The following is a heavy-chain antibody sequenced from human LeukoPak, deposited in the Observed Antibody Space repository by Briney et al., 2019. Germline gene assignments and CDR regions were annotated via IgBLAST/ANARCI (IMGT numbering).Heavy chain of an antibody. CDR3: ARGPPKYCSSTSCSQYFDY. V-gene: IGHV4-4*02. D-gene: IGHD2-2*01. Sequence: SETLSLTCAVSGGSISSSNWWSWVRQPPGKGLEWIGEIYHSGSTNYNPSLKSRVTISLDKSKNQFSLKLSSVTAADTAVYYCARGPPKYCSSTSCSQYFDYWGQGTLVTVSS. J-gene: IGHJ4*02. CDR1: GGSISSSNW. CDR2: IYHSGST.